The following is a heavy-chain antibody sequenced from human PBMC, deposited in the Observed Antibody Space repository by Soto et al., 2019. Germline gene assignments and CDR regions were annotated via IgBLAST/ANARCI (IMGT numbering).Heavy chain of an antibody. V-gene: IGHV4-34*01. D-gene: IGHD2-15*01. CDR3: ARQKSRVARYCSGGSCYGLGAFDAFDI. CDR2: INHSGST. J-gene: IGHJ3*02. CDR1: GGSFSGYY. Sequence: QVQLQQWGAGLLKPSETLSLTCAVYGGSFSGYYWSWIRQPPGKGLEWIGEINHSGSTNYNPSLKSRVTISVDTYKNQFSLKLSSVTAADTAVYYCARQKSRVARYCSGGSCYGLGAFDAFDIWGQGTMVTVSS.